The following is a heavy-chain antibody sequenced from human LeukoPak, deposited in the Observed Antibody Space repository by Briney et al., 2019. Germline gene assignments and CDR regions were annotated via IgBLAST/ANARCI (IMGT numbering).Heavy chain of an antibody. J-gene: IGHJ4*02. V-gene: IGHV3-7*01. CDR1: GFTFSSYW. D-gene: IGHD3-10*01. Sequence: GGSLRLSCAASGFTFSSYWMSWVRQAPGKGLEWVANIRHDGSEKYYVDSVKGRFTISRDNAKDSLYLQMNSLRVEDTAVYYCAKTLYYYGSGSSYYFDYWGQGTLVTVSS. CDR3: AKTLYYYGSGSSYYFDY. CDR2: IRHDGSEK.